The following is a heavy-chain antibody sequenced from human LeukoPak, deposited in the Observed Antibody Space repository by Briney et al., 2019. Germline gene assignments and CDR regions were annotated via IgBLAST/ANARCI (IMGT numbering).Heavy chain of an antibody. CDR2: IYYSGST. Sequence: SETLSLTCTVSGGSISSGDYYWGWLRQPPGKGLEWIGYIYYSGSTYYNPSLKSRVTISVDTSKNQFSLKLSSVTAADTAVYYCARVDGSGSYYNVFDPWGQGTLVTVSS. V-gene: IGHV4-30-4*01. J-gene: IGHJ5*02. CDR3: ARVDGSGSYYNVFDP. CDR1: GGSISSGDYY. D-gene: IGHD3-10*01.